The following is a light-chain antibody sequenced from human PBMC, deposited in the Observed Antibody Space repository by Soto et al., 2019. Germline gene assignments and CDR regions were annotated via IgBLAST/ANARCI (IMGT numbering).Light chain of an antibody. J-gene: IGKJ4*01. CDR1: QSISTN. V-gene: IGKV3-15*01. CDR2: SAS. CDR3: QQYNNWPPIT. Sequence: EIVMTQSPPTLSVSPGERATLSCRASQSISTNVAWYQHKPGQAPRLLIYSASTRATGIAARFSGSGSGTEFPLTISSLQSEDFAVYYCQQYNNWPPITFGGGTKVEIK.